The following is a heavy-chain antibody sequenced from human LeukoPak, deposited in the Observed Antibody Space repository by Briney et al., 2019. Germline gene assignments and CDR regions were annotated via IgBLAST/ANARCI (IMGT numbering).Heavy chain of an antibody. CDR3: ASLSGAVGY. Sequence: SETLSLTCTVSGGSISSYYWSWIRQPPGKGLEWIGYIYTSGSTNYNPSLKSRVTISVDTSKNQFSLKLSSVTAADTAVYYCASLSGAVGYWGQGTLVTVSS. CDR2: IYTSGST. CDR1: GGSISSYY. D-gene: IGHD3-16*02. J-gene: IGHJ4*02. V-gene: IGHV4-4*09.